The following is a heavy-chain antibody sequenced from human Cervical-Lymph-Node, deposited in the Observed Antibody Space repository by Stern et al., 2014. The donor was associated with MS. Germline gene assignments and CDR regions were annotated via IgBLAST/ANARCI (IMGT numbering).Heavy chain of an antibody. V-gene: IGHV3-33*01. J-gene: IGHJ4*02. Sequence: VQLVESGGCVVQPGRSLRLSCAASGFTFSNYGMHWVRQAPGKGLEWLAVIWYDGNKKYYADSVKGRFTISRDNSKNTLFLQMSSLTAEDTALYYCARGNWNYEGMGYWGQGTLVTVSS. CDR3: ARGNWNYEGMGY. CDR1: GFTFSNYG. D-gene: IGHD1-7*01. CDR2: IWYDGNKK.